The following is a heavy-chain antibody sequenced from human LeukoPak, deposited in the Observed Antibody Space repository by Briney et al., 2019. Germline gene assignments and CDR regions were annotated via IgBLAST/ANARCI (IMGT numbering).Heavy chain of an antibody. CDR1: GYIFTTYW. D-gene: IGHD6-19*01. J-gene: IGHJ3*02. CDR3: ARLKSSSWKDAFDI. V-gene: IGHV5-51*01. Sequence: GESLKISCNVSGYIFTTYWIGWVRQMPGKGLEWMGIIYPGDSDTRYSPSFQGQVTISADKSITTAYLQWGSLKASDTATYYCARLKSSSWKDAFDIWGQGTTVTVSS. CDR2: IYPGDSDT.